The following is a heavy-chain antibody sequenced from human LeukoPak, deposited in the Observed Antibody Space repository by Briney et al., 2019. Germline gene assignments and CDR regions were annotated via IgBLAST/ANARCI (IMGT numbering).Heavy chain of an antibody. Sequence: GGSLRLSCAASGFTFSSYAMSWVRQAPGKGLEWVSAISGSGGSTYYADSVKGRFTISRDNSKNTLYPQMNSLRAEDTAVYYCAKWTPFWMATTSLDYWGQGTLVTVPS. CDR3: AKWTPFWMATTSLDY. D-gene: IGHD5-24*01. V-gene: IGHV3-23*01. CDR1: GFTFSSYA. CDR2: ISGSGGST. J-gene: IGHJ4*02.